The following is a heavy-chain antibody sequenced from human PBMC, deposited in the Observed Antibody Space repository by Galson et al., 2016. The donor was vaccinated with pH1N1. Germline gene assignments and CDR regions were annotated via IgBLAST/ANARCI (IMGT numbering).Heavy chain of an antibody. CDR1: GGTFGSFG. CDR3: AREDYYDTDLSDWYFDL. CDR2: IIPNFNTA. D-gene: IGHD3-22*01. J-gene: IGHJ2*01. Sequence: SVKVSCKASGGTFGSFGINWVRQAPRQGLEWMGGIIPNFNTAKYSRNFQGRVTITADESTTTAYNELSSLRSDETAVYFCAREDYYDTDLSDWYFDLWGRGTLLTVSS. V-gene: IGHV1-69*13.